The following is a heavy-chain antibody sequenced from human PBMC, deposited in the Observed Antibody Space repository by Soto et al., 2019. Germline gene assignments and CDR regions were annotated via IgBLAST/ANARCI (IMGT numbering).Heavy chain of an antibody. D-gene: IGHD4-17*01. Sequence: QVQLVESGGGVVQPGRSLRLSCAASGFTFSSYGMHWVRQAPGKGLEWVAVIWYDGSNKYYADSVKGRFTISRDNSKNTLYLQMNSLRAEDTAVYYCARDHDYGDRVPHYGMDVWGQGTTVTVSS. CDR3: ARDHDYGDRVPHYGMDV. CDR1: GFTFSSYG. J-gene: IGHJ6*02. CDR2: IWYDGSNK. V-gene: IGHV3-33*01.